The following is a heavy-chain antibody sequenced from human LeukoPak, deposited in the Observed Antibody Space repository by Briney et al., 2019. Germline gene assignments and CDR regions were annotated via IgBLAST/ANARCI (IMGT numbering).Heavy chain of an antibody. J-gene: IGHJ4*02. CDR3: ATGAVAGNGFGY. CDR2: ISGSGGST. Sequence: PGGSLRLSCAASGFTFSSYAMSWVRQAPGKGLEWVSAISGSGGSTYYADSVKGRFTVSRDNSKNTLYLQMNSLRAEDTAVYYCATGAVAGNGFGYWGQGTLVTVSS. V-gene: IGHV3-23*01. D-gene: IGHD6-19*01. CDR1: GFTFSSYA.